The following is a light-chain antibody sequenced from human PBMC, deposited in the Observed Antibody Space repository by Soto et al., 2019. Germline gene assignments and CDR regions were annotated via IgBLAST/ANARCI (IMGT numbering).Light chain of an antibody. CDR3: QQYDNLPLT. Sequence: DIQMTQSPSSPSASVGDRVTITCRASQSISSYLNWYQQKPGKAPKLLIYAASSLQSGVPSRFSGSGSGTDFTFTISSLQPEDIATYYCQQYDNLPLTFGGGTKVDIK. V-gene: IGKV1-33*01. CDR1: QSISSY. J-gene: IGKJ4*01. CDR2: AAS.